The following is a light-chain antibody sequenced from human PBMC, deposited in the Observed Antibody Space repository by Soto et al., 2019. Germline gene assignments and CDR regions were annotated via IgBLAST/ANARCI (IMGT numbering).Light chain of an antibody. CDR2: AAS. V-gene: IGKV1-39*01. CDR1: QSISSY. J-gene: IGKJ4*01. Sequence: DIQMTQSPSSLSASVGDRVTITCRASQSISSYLNWYQQKPGKVPKLLIYAASSLQSGVPSRFSGSGSGTDFTLTISSLQPEDFATYYCQQSYSTPGLTFGGGTKVDI. CDR3: QQSYSTPGLT.